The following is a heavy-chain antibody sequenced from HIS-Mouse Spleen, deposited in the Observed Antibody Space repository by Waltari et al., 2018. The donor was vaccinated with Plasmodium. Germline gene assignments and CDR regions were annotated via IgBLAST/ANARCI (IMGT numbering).Heavy chain of an antibody. J-gene: IGHJ1*01. CDR1: GYTFPGYY. V-gene: IGHV1-2*02. Sequence: QVQLVQSGAEVKKPGASVKVSCKASGYTFPGYYLHWVRQAPGQGLEWRGVINPNSGGTNYAQKFQGRVTMTRDTSISTAYMELSRLRSDDTAVYYCARVLGYKAAAGTFVEYFQHWGQGTLVTVSS. D-gene: IGHD6-13*01. CDR2: INPNSGGT. CDR3: ARVLGYKAAAGTFVEYFQH.